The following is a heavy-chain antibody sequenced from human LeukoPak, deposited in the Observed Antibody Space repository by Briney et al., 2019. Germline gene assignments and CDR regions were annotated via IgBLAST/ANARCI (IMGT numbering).Heavy chain of an antibody. CDR3: AKDLSYTSGASDH. D-gene: IGHD6-19*01. CDR2: ITDDGYNT. Sequence: GGSLRLSCAASGFVFSSYWMHWVRRPPGKGLEWVSTITDDGYNTYSADSVKGRITFSRDNSKNTLSLQLRSLRAEDTAVYYCAKDLSYTSGASDHWGQGTLVTVSS. J-gene: IGHJ4*02. V-gene: IGHV3-23*01. CDR1: GFVFSSYW.